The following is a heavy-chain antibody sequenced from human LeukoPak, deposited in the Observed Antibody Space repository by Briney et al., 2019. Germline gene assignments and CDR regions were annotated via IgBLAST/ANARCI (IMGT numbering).Heavy chain of an antibody. CDR3: ARTYCSGGSCYVDY. D-gene: IGHD2-15*01. CDR2: IYYSGST. J-gene: IGHJ4*02. V-gene: IGHV4-59*01. Sequence: SETLSLTCTVSGGSISSYYWSWIRQPPGKGLEWIGYIYYSGSTNYNPSLKSRVAISVDTSKNQFSLKLSSVTAADTAAYYCARTYCSGGSCYVDYWGQGTLVTVSS. CDR1: GGSISSYY.